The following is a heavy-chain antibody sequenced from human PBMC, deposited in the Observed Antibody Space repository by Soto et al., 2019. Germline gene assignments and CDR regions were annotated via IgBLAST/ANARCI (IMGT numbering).Heavy chain of an antibody. Sequence: PSETRSLTCAVYGGSFSGYYWSWIRQPPGKGLEWIGEINHSGSTNYNPSLKSRVTISVDTSKKQFSLKLTSVTAADTAVYYCARTYGDYFIDYWGQGSLVTVSS. V-gene: IGHV4-34*01. CDR3: ARTYGDYFIDY. CDR2: INHSGST. D-gene: IGHD4-17*01. J-gene: IGHJ4*02. CDR1: GGSFSGYY.